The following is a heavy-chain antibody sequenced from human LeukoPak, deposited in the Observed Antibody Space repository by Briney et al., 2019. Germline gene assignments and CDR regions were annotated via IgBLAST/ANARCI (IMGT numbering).Heavy chain of an antibody. J-gene: IGHJ1*01. CDR2: IRYDGSNK. CDR1: GFTFSSYG. CDR3: ATYSSRNAREFQS. V-gene: IGHV3-30*02. D-gene: IGHD2-2*01. Sequence: GGSLRLSCAASGFTFSSYGMHWVRQAPGKGLEWVAFIRYDGSNKYYADSVKGRFTISRDNSKNTLYLQMNSLRAEDTAVYYCATYSSRNAREFQSWGQGTLVTVSS.